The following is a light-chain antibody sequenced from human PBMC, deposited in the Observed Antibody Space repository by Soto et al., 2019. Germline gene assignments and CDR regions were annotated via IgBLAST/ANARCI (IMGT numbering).Light chain of an antibody. J-gene: IGKJ1*01. Sequence: EIVLTQSPGTLSLSPGARAPLSCRASQSVSSSYLAWYQQKPGQAPRLLIYGASSRATGIPDRFSGSGSGTDFTLTISRLEPEDFAVYYCQQYGSAFGQGTKVDIK. CDR3: QQYGSA. CDR1: QSVSSSY. CDR2: GAS. V-gene: IGKV3-20*01.